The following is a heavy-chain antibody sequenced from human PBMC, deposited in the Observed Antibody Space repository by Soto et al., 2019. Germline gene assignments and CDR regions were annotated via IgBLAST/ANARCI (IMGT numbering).Heavy chain of an antibody. J-gene: IGHJ5*02. Sequence: QVQLQESGPGLVKPSETLSLTCTVSGGSISSYYWSWIRQPPGKGLEWIGYIYYSGSTNYNPSLKSRVTISVDTSKNQFSLKLSSVTAADTAVYYCARGGIAARLVWFDPWGQGTLVTVSS. V-gene: IGHV4-59*01. CDR1: GGSISSYY. CDR2: IYYSGST. D-gene: IGHD6-6*01. CDR3: ARGGIAARLVWFDP.